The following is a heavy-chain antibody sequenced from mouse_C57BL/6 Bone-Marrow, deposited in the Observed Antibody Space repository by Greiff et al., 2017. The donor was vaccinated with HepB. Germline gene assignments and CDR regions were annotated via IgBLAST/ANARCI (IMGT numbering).Heavy chain of an antibody. D-gene: IGHD1-1*01. Sequence: EVKLVESGAELVKPGASVKLSCTASGFNIKDYYMHWVKQRTEQGLEWIGRIDPEDGETKYAPKFQGKATITADTSSNTAYLQLSSLTSEDTAVYYCASLLLRFSVDYWGQGTTLTVSS. V-gene: IGHV14-2*01. CDR1: GFNIKDYY. J-gene: IGHJ2*01. CDR2: IDPEDGET. CDR3: ASLLLRFSVDY.